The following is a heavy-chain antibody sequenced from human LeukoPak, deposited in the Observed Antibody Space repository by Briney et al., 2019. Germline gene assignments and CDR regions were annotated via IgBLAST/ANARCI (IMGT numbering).Heavy chain of an antibody. CDR3: ARESAYYDILSDYVADYYYMDV. CDR1: GGTFSSYT. CDR2: IIPILGIA. D-gene: IGHD3-9*01. V-gene: IGHV1-69*04. J-gene: IGHJ6*03. Sequence: SVKVSCKASGGTFSSYTISWVRQAPGQGREWVGRIIPILGIANYAQKFQGRVTITADKSTSTAYMELSSLRSEDTAVYYCARESAYYDILSDYVADYYYMDVWGKGTTVTVSS.